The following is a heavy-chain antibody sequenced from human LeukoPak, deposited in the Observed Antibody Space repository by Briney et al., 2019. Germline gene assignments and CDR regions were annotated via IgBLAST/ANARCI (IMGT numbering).Heavy chain of an antibody. D-gene: IGHD3-16*02. CDR1: GFTFGDYV. V-gene: IGHV3-23*01. CDR2: ISGSGGST. CDR3: AKDGYVWGSYRPYYFDY. J-gene: IGHJ4*02. Sequence: GGSLRLSCTASGFTFGDYVMSWVRQAPGEGLEWVSAISGSGGSTYYADSVKGRFTISRDNSKNTLYLQMNSLRAEDTAVYYCAKDGYVWGSYRPYYFDYWGQGTLVTVSS.